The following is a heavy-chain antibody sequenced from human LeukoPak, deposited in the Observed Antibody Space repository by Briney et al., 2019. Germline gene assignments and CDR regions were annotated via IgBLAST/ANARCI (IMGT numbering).Heavy chain of an antibody. Sequence: GASVKVSCKASGYTFTGYYMHWVRQAPGQGLEWMGWVNPNSGGTNYAQKFQGRVTMTRDTSISTAYMELSSLRSEDTAVYYCAGDGITIFGGYYFDYWGQGTLVTVSS. CDR2: VNPNSGGT. D-gene: IGHD3-3*01. J-gene: IGHJ4*02. CDR3: AGDGITIFGGYYFDY. V-gene: IGHV1-2*02. CDR1: GYTFTGYY.